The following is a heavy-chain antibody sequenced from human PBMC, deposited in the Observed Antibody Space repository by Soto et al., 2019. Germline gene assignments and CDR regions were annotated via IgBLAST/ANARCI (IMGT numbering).Heavy chain of an antibody. V-gene: IGHV6-1*01. CDR1: GDSVSNNGAT. D-gene: IGHD1-26*01. CDR2: AYYRSRWQY. J-gene: IGHJ4*02. CDR3: ARDPPDFNSGFDS. Sequence: SQTLSLTCAICGDSVSNNGATWNWIRQSPSRGLEWLGRAYYRSRWQYDYATSVRSRITINPVTSKNQFSLQLSSVTPEDTAVYYCARDPPDFNSGFDSWGQGSLVTVSS.